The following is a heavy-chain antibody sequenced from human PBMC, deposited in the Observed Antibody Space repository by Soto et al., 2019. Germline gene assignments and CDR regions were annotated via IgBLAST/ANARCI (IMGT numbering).Heavy chain of an antibody. CDR1: GGSFSNYA. CDR3: ARGDFWSGYSSHYYYGMDV. Sequence: SVKVSCKVSGGSFSNYAISWVRQAPGQGLEWMGGIIPFFGTPNYAQRFQGRVKVTADESSTTTYMELSSLGSEDTAVYFCARGDFWSGYSSHYYYGMDVWGQGTPVTVSS. CDR2: IIPFFGTP. J-gene: IGHJ6*02. D-gene: IGHD3-3*01. V-gene: IGHV1-69*13.